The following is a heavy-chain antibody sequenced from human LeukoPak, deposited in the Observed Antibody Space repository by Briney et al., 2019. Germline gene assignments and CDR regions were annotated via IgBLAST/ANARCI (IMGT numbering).Heavy chain of an antibody. V-gene: IGHV3-30-3*01. Sequence: GGSLRLSCAASGFTFSSYAMHWVRQAPGKGLEGVAVISYDGSNKYYADSVKGRFTISRDNSKNTLYLQMNSLRAEDTAVYYCARDQAETYYFDYWGQGTLVTVSS. J-gene: IGHJ4*02. CDR1: GFTFSSYA. CDR2: ISYDGSNK. D-gene: IGHD2-15*01. CDR3: ARDQAETYYFDY.